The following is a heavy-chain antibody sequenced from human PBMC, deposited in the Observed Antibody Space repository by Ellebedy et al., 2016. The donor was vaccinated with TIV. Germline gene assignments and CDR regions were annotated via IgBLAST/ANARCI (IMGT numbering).Heavy chain of an antibody. V-gene: IGHV5-51*01. D-gene: IGHD4-17*01. CDR3: ARVAVTSRTYYYYGMDV. Sequence: GESLKISXNGSGYSFTSYWIGWVRQMPGKGLEWMGIIYPGDSDTRYSPSFQGQVTISADKSISTAYLQWSSLKASDTAMYYCARVAVTSRTYYYYGMDVWGQGTTVTVSS. CDR2: IYPGDSDT. CDR1: GYSFTSYW. J-gene: IGHJ6*02.